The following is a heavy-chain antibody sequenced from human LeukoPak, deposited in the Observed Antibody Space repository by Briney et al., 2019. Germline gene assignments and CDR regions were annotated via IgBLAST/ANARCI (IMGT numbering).Heavy chain of an antibody. J-gene: IGHJ4*02. CDR2: MSYVGIT. D-gene: IGHD4-11*01. Sequence: PGGSLRLSCAASGFTFSSYWMSWVRQSPGKGLEWIGSMSYVGITSYNPSLKSRVTISVDTSKNQFSLMLSSVTAADTAVYYCTRLPLDYSLDHWGQGTPVSVSS. V-gene: IGHV4-39*01. CDR3: TRLPLDYSLDH. CDR1: GFTFSSYW.